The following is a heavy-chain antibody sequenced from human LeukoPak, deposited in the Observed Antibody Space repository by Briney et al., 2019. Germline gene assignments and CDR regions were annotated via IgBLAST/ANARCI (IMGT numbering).Heavy chain of an antibody. CDR1: DGSISSYY. CDR3: ARDCIAARPCDY. D-gene: IGHD6-6*01. Sequence: SETLSLTCNFSDGSISSYYWGWIRQPPGKGLEWIGGIYYSGSTYYNPSLTSRVTISVDTSKNQFSLKLSSVTAADTAVYYCARDCIAARPCDYWGQGTLVTVSS. V-gene: IGHV4-39*07. CDR2: IYYSGST. J-gene: IGHJ4*02.